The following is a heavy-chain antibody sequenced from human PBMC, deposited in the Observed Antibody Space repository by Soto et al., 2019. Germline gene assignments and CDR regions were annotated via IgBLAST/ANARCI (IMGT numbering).Heavy chain of an antibody. Sequence: XSVKVTCQASVYTFTCYYMHWVRQAPGQGLEWMGWINPNSGGTNYAQKFQGWVTMTRDTSISTAYMELSRLRSDDTAVYYCARERDWYSSGPTYGMDAWGQGPTVTVSS. D-gene: IGHD6-19*01. V-gene: IGHV1-2*04. CDR3: ARERDWYSSGPTYGMDA. CDR1: VYTFTCYY. CDR2: INPNSGGT. J-gene: IGHJ6*02.